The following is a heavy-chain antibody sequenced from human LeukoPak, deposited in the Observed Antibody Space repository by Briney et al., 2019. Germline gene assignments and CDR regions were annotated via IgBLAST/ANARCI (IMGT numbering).Heavy chain of an antibody. V-gene: IGHV4-39*07. J-gene: IGHJ6*03. D-gene: IGHD4-17*01. Sequence: SETLSLTCTVSGGSISSSIYYWGWIRQPPGKGLEWIGSIYYSGSTHYNPSLKSRVIISVDTSKNQFSLKLSSVTAADTAVYYCARDRRTDYADYYFYMDVWGKGTTVTVSS. CDR3: ARDRRTDYADYYFYMDV. CDR2: IYYSGST. CDR1: GGSISSSIYY.